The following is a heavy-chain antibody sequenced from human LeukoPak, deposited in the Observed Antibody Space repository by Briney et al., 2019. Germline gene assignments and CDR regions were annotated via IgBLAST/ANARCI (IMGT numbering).Heavy chain of an antibody. J-gene: IGHJ4*02. Sequence: ASVKVSCKASGYTFTGYYMHWVRQAPGQGLEWMGWINPNSGGTNYAQKFQGRVTMTRDTSISTAYMELSRLRSDDTAMYYCARDSTYYDFWSGYQHQYFDYWGQGTLVTVSS. CDR2: INPNSGGT. D-gene: IGHD3-3*01. CDR3: ARDSTYYDFWSGYQHQYFDY. CDR1: GYTFTGYY. V-gene: IGHV1-2*02.